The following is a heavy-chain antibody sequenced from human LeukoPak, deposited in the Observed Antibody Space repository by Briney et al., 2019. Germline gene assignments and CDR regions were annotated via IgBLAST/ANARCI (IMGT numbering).Heavy chain of an antibody. CDR2: IIPIFGTA. CDR3: ASLPGPPLLDAFDI. Sequence: VTVSCKASGGTFSSYAISWVRPAPGQGLEWMGGIIPIFGTANYAQKFQGRVTITADKSTSTAYMELSSLRSEDTAVYYCASLPGPPLLDAFDIWGQGTMVTVSS. J-gene: IGHJ3*02. CDR1: GGTFSSYA. D-gene: IGHD2-15*01. V-gene: IGHV1-69*13.